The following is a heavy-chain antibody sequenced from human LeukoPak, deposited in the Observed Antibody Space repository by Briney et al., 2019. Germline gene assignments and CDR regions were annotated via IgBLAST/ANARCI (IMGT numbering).Heavy chain of an antibody. CDR1: GFTFSSYF. J-gene: IGHJ4*02. CDR3: AVDPADCSGGSCYTHYFDY. D-gene: IGHD2-15*01. Sequence: GGSLRLSCAASGFTFSSYFMNWVRQAPGKGLEWVSSISSSSSYIYYADSVKGRFTISRDNAKNSLYLQMNSLRAEDTAVYYCAVDPADCSGGSCYTHYFDYWGQGTLVTVSS. V-gene: IGHV3-21*01. CDR2: ISSSSSYI.